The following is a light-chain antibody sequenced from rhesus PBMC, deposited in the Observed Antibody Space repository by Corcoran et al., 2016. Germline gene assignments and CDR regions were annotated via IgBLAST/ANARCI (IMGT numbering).Light chain of an antibody. CDR1: QSISSW. J-gene: IGKJ3*01. CDR3: QQYSSSPFT. V-gene: IGKV1-22*01. CDR2: KAS. Sequence: DIQMTQSPSSLSASVGDTVTITCRASQSISSWLAWYQQKPRKVPKLMIYKASTLQSGVPSRFSGSGSVTDCTLSISSLQSEDFATYYCQQYSSSPFTFGPGTKLDIK.